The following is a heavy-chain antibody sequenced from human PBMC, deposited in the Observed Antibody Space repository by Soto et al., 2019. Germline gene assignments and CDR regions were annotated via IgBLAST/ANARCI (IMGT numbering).Heavy chain of an antibody. CDR1: GFSLSTSGVG. J-gene: IGHJ4*02. CDR2: IYWDDDE. Sequence: QITLKESGPTLVKPTQTLTLTCTFSGFSLSTSGVGVGWIRQPPGKALECLALIYWDDDERYSPSLQRRLTTTKDPSMSRVVLTMTNMDPVDTATYFCARSVEALPVRGALDYWGQGTLVTVSS. D-gene: IGHD6-6*01. V-gene: IGHV2-5*02. CDR3: ARSVEALPVRGALDY.